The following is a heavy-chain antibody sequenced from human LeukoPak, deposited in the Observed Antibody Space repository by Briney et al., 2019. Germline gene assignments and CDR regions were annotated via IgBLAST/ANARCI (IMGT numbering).Heavy chain of an antibody. Sequence: WGSLRLSCAASGFSFSGYSMNWVRQAPGKGLEWVSFISYSRSYMYYADSVKGRFTISRDNANNSLFLQMNSLRAEDTAVYYCARDGDSYNIDFWGQGTLDTLSS. D-gene: IGHD4-17*01. CDR3: ARDGDSYNIDF. CDR1: GFSFSGYS. J-gene: IGHJ4*02. V-gene: IGHV3-21*01. CDR2: ISYSRSYM.